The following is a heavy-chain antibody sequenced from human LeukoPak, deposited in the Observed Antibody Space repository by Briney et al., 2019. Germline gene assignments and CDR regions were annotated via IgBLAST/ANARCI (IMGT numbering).Heavy chain of an antibody. CDR1: GGSISSGGYY. V-gene: IGHV4-31*03. J-gene: IGHJ6*02. CDR2: IYYSGST. Sequence: SETLSLTCTVSGGSISSGGYYWSWIRQHPGKGLEWIGYIYYSGSTYYNPSLKSRVTISVDTSKNQFSLKLSSVTAADTAVYYCARDVIVVVPAAPYYYYYGMGVWGQGTTVTVSS. CDR3: ARDVIVVVPAAPYYYYYGMGV. D-gene: IGHD2-2*01.